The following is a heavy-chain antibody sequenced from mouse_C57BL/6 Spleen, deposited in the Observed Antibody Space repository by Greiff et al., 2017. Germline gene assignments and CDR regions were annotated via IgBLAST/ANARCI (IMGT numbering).Heavy chain of an antibody. V-gene: IGHV1-26*01. CDR1: GYTFTDYY. CDR2: INPNTGGT. Sequence: EVQLQQSGPELVKPGASVKISCKASGYTFTDYYMNWVKQSHGKSLEWIGDINPNTGGTSYNQKFKGKATLTVDKSSSTAYMELRRLTSEDSAVYYCARNGAGYAMDYWGQGTSVTVSS. CDR3: ARNGAGYAMDY. J-gene: IGHJ4*01.